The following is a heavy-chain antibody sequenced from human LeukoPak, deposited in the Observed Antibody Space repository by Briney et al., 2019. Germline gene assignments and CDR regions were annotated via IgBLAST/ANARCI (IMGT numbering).Heavy chain of an antibody. CDR1: GFTFSSYS. J-gene: IGHJ4*02. Sequence: GGCLRPSCAASGFTFSSYSMNWVRQAPGKGLEWVSSISSSSSYIYYADSVKGRFTISRDNAKNSLYLQMNSLRAEDTAVYYCARGDSSSWYGNFDYWGQGTLVTVSS. V-gene: IGHV3-21*01. CDR2: ISSSSSYI. CDR3: ARGDSSSWYGNFDY. D-gene: IGHD6-13*01.